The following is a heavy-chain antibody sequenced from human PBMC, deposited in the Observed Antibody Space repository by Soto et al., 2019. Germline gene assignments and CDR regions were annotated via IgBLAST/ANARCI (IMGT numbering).Heavy chain of an antibody. V-gene: IGHV1-58*01. D-gene: IGHD3-22*01. Sequence: SVKVACKASGFTFSSSAVQWVRQARGQRLEWIGWIVVGSGNTNYAQKFQERLTITWDMSTSTAYMDLSSLRSEDTAVYYCAASSSGYKYFDPWGQGTLVTVSS. CDR3: AASSSGYKYFDP. CDR2: IVVGSGNT. CDR1: GFTFSSSA. J-gene: IGHJ5*02.